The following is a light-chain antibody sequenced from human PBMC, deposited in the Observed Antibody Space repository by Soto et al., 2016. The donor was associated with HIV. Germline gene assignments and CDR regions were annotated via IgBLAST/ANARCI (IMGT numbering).Light chain of an antibody. Sequence: DIVLTQSPFSLPVTPGEPASISCRSSQSLLHTNGYHYLDWYLQKPGQSPQLLIYLGSNRASGVPDRFSGSGSGTDFYIRKSARVEAEDVGVYYCMQALQTSYTFGXG. CDR3: MQALQTSYT. J-gene: IGKJ2*01. CDR1: QSLLHTNGYHY. V-gene: IGKV2-28*01. CDR2: LGS.